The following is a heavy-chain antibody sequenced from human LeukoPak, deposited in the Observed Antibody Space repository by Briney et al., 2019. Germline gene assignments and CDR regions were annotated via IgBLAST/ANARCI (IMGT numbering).Heavy chain of an antibody. CDR3: AKDNVEYYYDSSGYYDY. CDR1: GFTFSSYG. V-gene: IGHV3-30*18. J-gene: IGHJ4*02. CDR2: ISYDGSNK. Sequence: GGSLRLSCAASGFTFSSYGMHWVRQAPGKGLEWVAVISYDGSNKYYADSVKGRFTISRDNSKNTLYLQMNSLRAEDTAVYYCAKDNVEYYYDSSGYYDYWGQGTLVTVSS. D-gene: IGHD3-22*01.